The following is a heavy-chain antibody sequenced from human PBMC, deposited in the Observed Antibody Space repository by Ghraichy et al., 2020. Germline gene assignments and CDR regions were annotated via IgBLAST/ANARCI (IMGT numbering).Heavy chain of an antibody. CDR2: ISPRGKT. CDR3: ARDGYYYDARGRPSNYYYGLDV. Sequence: SETLSLTCTVSGYSINNNYNWGWIRQPPGKGLEWIGSISPRGKTYYKPSLKSRLTILVDTSKNQFSLRLTSMTAADTAVYFCARDGYYYDARGRPSNYYYGLDVWGQGTTVTVSS. CDR1: GYSINNNYN. V-gene: IGHV4-38-2*02. D-gene: IGHD3-22*01. J-gene: IGHJ6*02.